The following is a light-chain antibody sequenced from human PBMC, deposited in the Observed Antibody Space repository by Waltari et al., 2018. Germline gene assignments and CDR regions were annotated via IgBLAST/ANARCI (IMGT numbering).Light chain of an antibody. CDR2: WAS. J-gene: IGKJ2*01. V-gene: IGKV4-1*01. Sequence: DIVLTQSPDSLAVSLGERATLNCHSRQSVLYSSNNKNYLAWYQQKPGQPPKLLIYWASTRESGVPDRFSGSGSGTDFTLTISSLQAEDVAVYYCQQYYSTPYTFGQGTKLEIK. CDR3: QQYYSTPYT. CDR1: QSVLYSSNNKNY.